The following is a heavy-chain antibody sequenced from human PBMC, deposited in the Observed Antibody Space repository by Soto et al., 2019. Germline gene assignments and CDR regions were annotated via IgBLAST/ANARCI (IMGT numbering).Heavy chain of an antibody. CDR2: SSYDGRET. Sequence: SLRLSCAASDFDFSSYGIHWVRQAPGKGLEWVAASSYDGRETFYADSAKGRFTVSKEMPKNTAFLQMNALRHEDTAVYFCARDSGWPILNFDNWGQGTPGTVSS. CDR1: DFDFSSYG. D-gene: IGHD3-10*01. V-gene: IGHV3-30*03. CDR3: ARDSGWPILNFDN. J-gene: IGHJ4*02.